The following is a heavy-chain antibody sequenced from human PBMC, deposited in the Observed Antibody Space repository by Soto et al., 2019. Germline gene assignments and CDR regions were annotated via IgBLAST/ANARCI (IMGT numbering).Heavy chain of an antibody. V-gene: IGHV1-2*02. CDR3: ARTELIYCSSTSCYTGWFDP. D-gene: IGHD2-2*02. CDR2: INPNSGGT. Sequence: ASVKVSCKASGYTFTGYYMHWVRQAPGQGLEWMGWINPNSGGTNYAQKFQGRVTMTRDTSISTAYMKLSRLRSDDTAVYYCARTELIYCSSTSCYTGWFDPWGQGTLVTVSS. CDR1: GYTFTGYY. J-gene: IGHJ5*02.